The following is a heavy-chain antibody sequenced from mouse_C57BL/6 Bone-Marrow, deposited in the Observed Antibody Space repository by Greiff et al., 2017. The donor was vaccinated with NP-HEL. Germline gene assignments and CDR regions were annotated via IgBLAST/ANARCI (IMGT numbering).Heavy chain of an antibody. J-gene: IGHJ3*01. Sequence: QVQLQHPGAELVRPGSSVKLSCKASGYTFTSYWMHWVKQRPIQGLEWIGNIDPSDSETHYNQKFKDKATLTVDKSSSTAYMQLSSLTSEDSAVYYCARGGYDYDVAYWGQGTLVTVSA. D-gene: IGHD2-4*01. CDR2: IDPSDSET. CDR3: ARGGYDYDVAY. CDR1: GYTFTSYW. V-gene: IGHV1-52*01.